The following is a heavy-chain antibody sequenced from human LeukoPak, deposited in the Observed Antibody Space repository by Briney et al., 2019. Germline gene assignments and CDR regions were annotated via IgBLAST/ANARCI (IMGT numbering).Heavy chain of an antibody. V-gene: IGHV3-7*01. D-gene: IGHD2-21*02. CDR2: IKKTGIET. CDR1: GFIFSNSW. Sequence: GGSLRLSCAGSGFIFSNSWMSWVRQAPGKGLEWVAYIKKTGIETYYVDSVKGRFTITRDNARNSLFLQMNNLRAEDTAVYYCARFRTWGDKAFDYWGQGTLVTVSS. J-gene: IGHJ4*02. CDR3: ARFRTWGDKAFDY.